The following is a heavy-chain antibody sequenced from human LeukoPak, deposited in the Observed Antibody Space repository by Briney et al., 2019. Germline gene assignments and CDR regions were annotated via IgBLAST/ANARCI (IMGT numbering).Heavy chain of an antibody. J-gene: IGHJ6*02. CDR3: ARGPRYCSGTSCYADYHYYAVDV. V-gene: IGHV1-18*01. D-gene: IGHD2-2*01. Sequence: ASVKVSCKAFGYTFTSYGISWVRQAPGQGLEWMGWISAYNHKTNYAQKFQGRVTMTTDTSTSTAHMELRSLRSDDTAVYYCARGPRYCSGTSCYADYHYYAVDVWGQGTTVTVSS. CDR2: ISAYNHKT. CDR1: GYTFTSYG.